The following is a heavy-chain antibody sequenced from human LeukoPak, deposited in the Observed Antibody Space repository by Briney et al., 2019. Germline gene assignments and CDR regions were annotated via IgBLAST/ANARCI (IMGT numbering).Heavy chain of an antibody. J-gene: IGHJ4*02. D-gene: IGHD2-2*01. V-gene: IGHV4-59*11. Sequence: SETLSLTCTVSGGSISSHYWSWIRQPPGKGLEWIGYIYYSGTTNYNPSLKSRVTISVDTSKNQFSLKLSSVTAANTAVYYCVRLAYVNTSFFRLLDSWGREPWSPSPQ. CDR1: GGSISSHY. CDR3: VRLAYVNTSFFRLLDS. CDR2: IYYSGTT.